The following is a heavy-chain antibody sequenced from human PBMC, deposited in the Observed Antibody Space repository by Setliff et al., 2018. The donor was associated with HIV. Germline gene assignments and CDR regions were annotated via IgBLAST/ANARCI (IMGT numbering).Heavy chain of an antibody. CDR2: ISGSGRGT. D-gene: IGHD5-12*01. CDR1: GFTFSNNW. CDR3: ARSDYDYAYYFDY. J-gene: IGHJ4*02. V-gene: IGHV3-23*01. Sequence: GGSLRLSCAASGFTFSNNWMAWVRLAPGKGLEWVSAISGSGRGTYYADSVKGRFTISRDNSKNTLYLQVNSLRTEDTAVYSCARSDYDYAYYFDYWGQGTLVTVSS.